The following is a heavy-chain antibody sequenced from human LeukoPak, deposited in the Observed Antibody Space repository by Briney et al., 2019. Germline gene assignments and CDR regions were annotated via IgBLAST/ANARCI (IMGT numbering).Heavy chain of an antibody. Sequence: PSETLSLTCTVSGGSISSYYWSWIRQPPGKGLEWIGYIYYSGSTNYNPSLKSRLTISIDTSKNQFSLRLSSVTAADTAVYYCAREVESQGRSLDIWGQGTMVTVSS. CDR3: AREVESQGRSLDI. CDR1: GGSISSYY. D-gene: IGHD3-3*01. CDR2: IYYSGST. V-gene: IGHV4-59*12. J-gene: IGHJ3*02.